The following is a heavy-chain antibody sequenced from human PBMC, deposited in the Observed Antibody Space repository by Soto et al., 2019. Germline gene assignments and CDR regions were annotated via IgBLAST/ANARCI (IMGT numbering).Heavy chain of an antibody. J-gene: IGHJ6*02. V-gene: IGHV4-39*01. CDR1: GGSIISSNYY. CDR2: IYYSGNT. CDR3: ATRTQLRRHCYGLDV. D-gene: IGHD1-26*01. Sequence: PSETLSLTCTVSGGSIISSNYYWGWLRQPPGKGLEWIGNIYYSGNTYYNPSLKSRVTISVDTSKNQFSLKLGSVTAADTAVYYCATRTQLRRHCYGLDVWGQGTTVTVSS.